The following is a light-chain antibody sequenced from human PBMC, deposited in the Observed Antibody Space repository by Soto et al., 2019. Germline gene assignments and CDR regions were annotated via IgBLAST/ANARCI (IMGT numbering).Light chain of an antibody. CDR1: QGISSY. CDR3: QQLDSYPRT. V-gene: IGKV1-9*01. CDR2: TAS. J-gene: IGKJ1*01. Sequence: DIQVTQAPSFLSACVGDRVTITCRASQGISSYLAWYQLKPGKAPKLLISTASTLQSGVPSRFSGSGSGTEFTLTISSLQPEDFPTYYCQQLDSYPRTFGQGTKVDSK.